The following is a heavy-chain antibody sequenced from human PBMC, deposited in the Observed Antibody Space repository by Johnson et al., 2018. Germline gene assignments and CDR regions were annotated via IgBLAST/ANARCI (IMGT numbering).Heavy chain of an antibody. J-gene: IGHJ3*02. CDR1: GFTFDDYG. D-gene: IGHD2-2*01. V-gene: IGHV3-20*04. CDR3: ARSRSSVDAFDI. Sequence: VQLVQSGGGLVQPGRSLRLSCAASGFTFDDYGMSWVRQAPGKGLEWVSGINWNGGSTGYADSVKGRFTISRDNAKNSLYLQMNSLRAEDTALYYCARSRSSVDAFDIWGQGTMVTVSS. CDR2: INWNGGST.